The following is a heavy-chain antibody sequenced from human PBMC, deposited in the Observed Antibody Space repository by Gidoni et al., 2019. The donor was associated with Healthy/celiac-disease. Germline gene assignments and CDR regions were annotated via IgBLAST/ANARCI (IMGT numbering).Heavy chain of an antibody. V-gene: IGHV3-23*04. CDR3: AKDLAGYSSSWYIYYYMDV. J-gene: IGHJ6*03. CDR1: GFTFSSYA. CDR2: ISGSGGST. Sequence: EVQLVESGGGLVQTGGSLRLSCAASGFTFSSYAMSWVRQAPGKGLEWVSAISGSGGSTYYADSVKGRFTISRDNSKNTLYLQMNSLRAEDTAVYYCAKDLAGYSSSWYIYYYMDVWGKGTTVTVSS. D-gene: IGHD6-13*01.